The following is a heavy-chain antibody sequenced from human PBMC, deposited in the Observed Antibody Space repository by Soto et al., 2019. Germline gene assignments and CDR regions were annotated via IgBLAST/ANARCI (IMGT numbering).Heavy chain of an antibody. CDR3: ARLSPPPSIAARQSYYYYYMDV. J-gene: IGHJ6*03. Sequence: PGESLKISCKGSGYSSTSYWIGWVRQMPGKGLEWMGIIYPGDSDTRYSPSFQGQVTISADKSISTAYLQWSSLKASDTAMYYCARLSPPPSIAARQSYYYYYMDVWGKGTTVTLSS. D-gene: IGHD6-6*01. CDR2: IYPGDSDT. CDR1: GYSSTSYW. V-gene: IGHV5-51*01.